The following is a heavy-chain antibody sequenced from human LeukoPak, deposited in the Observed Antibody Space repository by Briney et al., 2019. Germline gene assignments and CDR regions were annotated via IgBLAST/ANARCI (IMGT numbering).Heavy chain of an antibody. CDR1: GGSISSYY. CDR3: AREGVWGSYRY. Sequence: SETLSLTCTVSGGSISSYYWSWIRQPPGKGLEWIGYIFYSGSTNYNPSLKSRVTISVDTSKNQFSLKLISVTAADTAVYYCAREGVWGSYRYWGQGTLVTVSS. CDR2: IFYSGST. J-gene: IGHJ4*02. D-gene: IGHD3-16*02. V-gene: IGHV4-59*01.